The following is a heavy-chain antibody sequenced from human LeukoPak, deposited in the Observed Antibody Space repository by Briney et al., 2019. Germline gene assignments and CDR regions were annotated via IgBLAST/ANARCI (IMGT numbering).Heavy chain of an antibody. CDR2: INPNSGGT. D-gene: IGHD5-24*01. J-gene: IGHJ6*03. CDR3: KARDPYYMDV. V-gene: IGHV1-2*02. CDR1: GYTFTGYH. Sequence: ASVKVSCKASGYTFTGYHMHWVRQAPGQGLEWMGWINPNSGGTNYAQKFQGRVTMTRDTSISTAYMELSRLRSDDTAVYYCKARDPYYMDVWGKGTTVTVSS.